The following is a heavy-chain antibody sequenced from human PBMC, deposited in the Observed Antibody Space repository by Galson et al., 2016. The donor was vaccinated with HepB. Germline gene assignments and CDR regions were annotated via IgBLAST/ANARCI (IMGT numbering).Heavy chain of an antibody. Sequence: SLRLSCAASGFTFSSYWMTWVRQAPGKGLEWVANIRHEGSQKSYVDSVRGRFTISRDNAKNSLYLQMNSLRAEDTAVYYCAREPVRLDDLLTGPPKNPDYWGQGTLVTVSS. CDR3: AREPVRLDDLLTGPPKNPDY. CDR2: IRHEGSQK. V-gene: IGHV3-7*01. D-gene: IGHD3-9*01. CDR1: GFTFSSYW. J-gene: IGHJ4*02.